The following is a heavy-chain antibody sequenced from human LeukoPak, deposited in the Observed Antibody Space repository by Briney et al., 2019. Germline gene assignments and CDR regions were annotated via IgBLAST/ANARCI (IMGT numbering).Heavy chain of an antibody. CDR1: GYSISSGYH. CDR3: ARHASSKVVPAAMGPYYFYYMDV. J-gene: IGHJ6*03. CDR2: IYHSGTT. Sequence: SETLSLTCAVSGYSISSGYHWGWIRQPPGKGLEWIGSIYHSGTTYYNPSLKSRVTISVDTSKNQFSLKLSSVTAADTAVYYYARHASSKVVPAAMGPYYFYYMDVWGKGTTVTVSS. V-gene: IGHV4-38-2*01. D-gene: IGHD2-2*01.